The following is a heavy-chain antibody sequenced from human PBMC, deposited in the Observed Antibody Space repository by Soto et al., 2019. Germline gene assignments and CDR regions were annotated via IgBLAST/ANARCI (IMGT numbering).Heavy chain of an antibody. CDR1: GFIFNNYG. J-gene: IGHJ4*02. CDR2: ISSDGSET. V-gene: IGHV3-30*18. Sequence: VQLVDSGGGVVQPGRSLRLSCAASGFIFNNYGMHWVRQAPGKGLEWVAVISSDGSETYYGDSAKGRFTISRDNSKKILFLETPSVRFEDAGVYYCVKDRLAVIYRFDKWGLGTLVTVSS. D-gene: IGHD3-16*02. CDR3: VKDRLAVIYRFDK.